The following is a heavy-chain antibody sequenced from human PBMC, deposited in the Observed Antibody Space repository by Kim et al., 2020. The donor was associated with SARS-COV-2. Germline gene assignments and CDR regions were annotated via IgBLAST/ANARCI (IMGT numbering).Heavy chain of an antibody. CDR2: IIPIFGTA. J-gene: IGHJ6*02. Sequence: SVKVSCKASGGTFSSYAISWVRQAPGQGLEWMGGIIPIFGTANYAQKFQGRVTITADESTSTAYMELSSLRSEDTAVYYCARDRCSSTSCYLSVEYYGMDVWGQGTTVTVSS. CDR3: ARDRCSSTSCYLSVEYYGMDV. V-gene: IGHV1-69*13. CDR1: GGTFSSYA. D-gene: IGHD2-2*01.